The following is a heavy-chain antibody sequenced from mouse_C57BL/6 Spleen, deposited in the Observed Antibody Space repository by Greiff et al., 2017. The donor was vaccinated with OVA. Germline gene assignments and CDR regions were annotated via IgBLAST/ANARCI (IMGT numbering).Heavy chain of an antibody. CDR2: IDPENGDT. J-gene: IGHJ2*01. D-gene: IGHD1-1*01. CDR1: GFNIKDDY. V-gene: IGHV14-4*01. Sequence: EVQLQQSGAELVRPGASVKLSCKASGFNIKDDYMHWVKQRPEQGLEWIGWIDPENGDTEYASKFQGKATITADTSSNTAYLQLSSLTSEDTAVYYCTKYYGSRGYWGQGTTLTVSS. CDR3: TKYYGSRGY.